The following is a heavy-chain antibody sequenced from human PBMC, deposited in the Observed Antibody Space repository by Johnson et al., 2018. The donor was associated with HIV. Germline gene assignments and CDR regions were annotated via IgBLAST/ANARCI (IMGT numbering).Heavy chain of an antibody. J-gene: IGHJ3*02. Sequence: VQLVESGGGLVQPGGSLRLSCAASGFTFSSYAMHWVRQAPGKGLEYVSAISSNGGSTYYANSVKGRFTISRDNSKNTLYLQMNSLRAEDTAVYYCARPLGPPLWHDAFDIWGQGTMVTVSS. CDR3: ARPLGPPLWHDAFDI. D-gene: IGHD3-16*01. CDR2: ISSNGGST. CDR1: GFTFSSYA. V-gene: IGHV3-64*01.